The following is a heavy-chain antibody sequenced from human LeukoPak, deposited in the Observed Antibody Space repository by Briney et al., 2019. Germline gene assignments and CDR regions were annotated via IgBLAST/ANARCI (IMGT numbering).Heavy chain of an antibody. V-gene: IGHV3-15*01. J-gene: IGHJ4*02. CDR2: IKSKTEGRTT. D-gene: IGHD3-3*01. Sequence: GGSLRLSCAASGFTFSNAWMSWVRQAPGKGLEWVGRIKSKTEGRTTDYAAPVKGRFTISRDDSKNTLYLQMNSLRAEDTAVYYCAKEEWLLAVYFDYWGQGTLVTVSS. CDR3: AKEEWLLAVYFDY. CDR1: GFTFSNAW.